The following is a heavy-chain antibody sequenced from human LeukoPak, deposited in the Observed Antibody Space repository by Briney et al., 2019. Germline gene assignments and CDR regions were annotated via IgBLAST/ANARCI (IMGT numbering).Heavy chain of an antibody. D-gene: IGHD6-13*01. J-gene: IGHJ4*02. Sequence: GESLQISFKGSGXSFTNYCIGWVRQMPGKGLEWMGIISPDGSDTRYSPSFQGQVTISADKSITTAYLQWSSLKASDTAMYYCARLTSSWSFDYWGQGTLVTVSS. CDR2: ISPDGSDT. CDR3: ARLTSSWSFDY. CDR1: GXSFTNYC. V-gene: IGHV5-51*01.